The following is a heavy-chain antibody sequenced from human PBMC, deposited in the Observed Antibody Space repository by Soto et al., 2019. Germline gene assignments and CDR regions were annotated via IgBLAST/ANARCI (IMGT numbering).Heavy chain of an antibody. J-gene: IGHJ4*02. D-gene: IGHD1-26*01. Sequence: PGGSLRLSCAASGFTFSSYAMHWVRQAPGKGLEWVAVISYDGSNKYYADSVKGRFTISRDNSKNTLYLQMNSLRAEDTAVCYCARSPVGGSYYLPRYYFDYWGQGTLVTVSS. CDR1: GFTFSSYA. V-gene: IGHV3-30-3*01. CDR2: ISYDGSNK. CDR3: ARSPVGGSYYLPRYYFDY.